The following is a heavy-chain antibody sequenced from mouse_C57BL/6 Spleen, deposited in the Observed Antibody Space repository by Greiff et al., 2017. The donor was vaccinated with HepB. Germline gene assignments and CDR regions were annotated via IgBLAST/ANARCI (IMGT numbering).Heavy chain of an antibody. CDR2: IYPRSGNT. CDR3: ARGEDGNYDAMDY. CDR1: GYTFTSYG. V-gene: IGHV1-81*01. J-gene: IGHJ4*01. Sequence: VQLQQSGAELARPGASVKLSCKASGYTFTSYGISWVKQRTGQGLEWIGEIYPRSGNTYYNEKFKGKATLTADKSSSTAYMELRSLTSEDSAVYFCARGEDGNYDAMDYWGQGTSVTVSS. D-gene: IGHD2-1*01.